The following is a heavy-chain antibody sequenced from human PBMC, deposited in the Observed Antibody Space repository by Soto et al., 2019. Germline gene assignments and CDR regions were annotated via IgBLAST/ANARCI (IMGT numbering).Heavy chain of an antibody. Sequence: GESLKISCTGFGYTFTTFWISWVRQVPGKGLDWMGRIDPRDSDVNYSPSSQGHLTISLDKSISTAYLQWGSLKASDTAMYYCARLFCSTTTCDSWFDPWGQGTLVTVSS. CDR3: ARLFCSTTTCDSWFDP. CDR2: IDPRDSDV. D-gene: IGHD2-2*01. CDR1: GYTFTTFW. J-gene: IGHJ5*02. V-gene: IGHV5-10-1*01.